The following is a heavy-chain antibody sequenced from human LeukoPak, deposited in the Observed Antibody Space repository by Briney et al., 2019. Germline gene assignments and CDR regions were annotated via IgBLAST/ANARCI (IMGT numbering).Heavy chain of an antibody. J-gene: IGHJ4*02. V-gene: IGHV1-2*02. CDR3: ARARHIVVVPAAIRDFDY. D-gene: IGHD2-2*02. CDR1: GYTFTGYY. Sequence: ASVKVSCKASGYTFTGYYMHWVRQAPGQGLEWMGWINPNSGGANYAQKFQGRVTMTRETSISTAYMELSRLRSDDTAVYYCARARHIVVVPAAIRDFDYWGQGTLVTVSS. CDR2: INPNSGGA.